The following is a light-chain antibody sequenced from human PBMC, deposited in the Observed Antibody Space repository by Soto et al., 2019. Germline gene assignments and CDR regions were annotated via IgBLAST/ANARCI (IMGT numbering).Light chain of an antibody. CDR2: EVN. Sequence: QSALTQPPSASGSPGQSVAISCTGTASDIGGYNFVSWYQQHPGKAPKLLIYEVNKRPSGVPDRFSGSKSGNTASLTVSGLQAEDEADYYCSAHGGTNHYVFGTGTKLTVL. V-gene: IGLV2-8*01. J-gene: IGLJ1*01. CDR3: SAHGGTNHYV. CDR1: ASDIGGYNF.